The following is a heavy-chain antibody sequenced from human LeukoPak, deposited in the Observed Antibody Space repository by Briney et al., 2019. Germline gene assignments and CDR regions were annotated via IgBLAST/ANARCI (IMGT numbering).Heavy chain of an antibody. CDR1: GYTFTAYY. CDR2: INPNNAAT. D-gene: IGHD2-21*01. Sequence: GGSVKVSCKTSGYTFTAYYIHWVRQAPGQGLEWLGWINPNNAATKLTQKFQGRVTMTRDTSISTAYMELTRLRSDDTAVYYCARDWSVVPGGARDYHHYYMDVWGTGTTVTVSS. CDR3: ARDWSVVPGGARDYHHYYMDV. V-gene: IGHV1-2*02. J-gene: IGHJ6*03.